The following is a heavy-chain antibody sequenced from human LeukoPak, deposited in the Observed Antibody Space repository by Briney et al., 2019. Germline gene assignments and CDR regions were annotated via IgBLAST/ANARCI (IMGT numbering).Heavy chain of an antibody. V-gene: IGHV1-24*01. CDR1: GYTLTELS. Sequence: ASVKVSCKVSGYTLTELSMHWVRQAHGKGLERMGGFDPEDGETIYAQKFQGRVTMTEDTSTDTAYMELSSLRSEDTAVYYCATGSYGQGSLDYWGQGTLVTVSS. CDR3: ATGSYGQGSLDY. CDR2: FDPEDGET. D-gene: IGHD1-26*01. J-gene: IGHJ4*02.